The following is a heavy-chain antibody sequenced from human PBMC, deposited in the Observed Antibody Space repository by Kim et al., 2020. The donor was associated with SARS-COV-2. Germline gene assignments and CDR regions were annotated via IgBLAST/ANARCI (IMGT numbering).Heavy chain of an antibody. CDR1: GGSISSSNW. V-gene: IGHV4-4*02. D-gene: IGHD3-9*01. J-gene: IGHJ5*02. Sequence: SETLSLTCAVSGGSISSSNWWSWVRQPPGKGLEWIGEIYHSGSTNYNPSLKSRVTISVDKSKNQFSLKLSSVTAADTAVYYCTRTDISRLCLDPWGQGTLVTVSS. CDR2: IYHSGST. CDR3: TRTDISRLCLDP.